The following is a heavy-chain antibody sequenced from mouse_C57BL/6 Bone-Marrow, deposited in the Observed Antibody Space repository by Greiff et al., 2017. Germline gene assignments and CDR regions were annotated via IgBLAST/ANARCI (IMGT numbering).Heavy chain of an antibody. Sequence: VQLQQSGPGLVQPSQSLSITCTVSGFSLTSYGVHWVCQSPGKGLEWLGVIWRGGSTDYNAAFISRLSISKDNTKSQVFFKMNSLQADDTAIYYCARGMMVTTGAWFAYWGQGTLVTVSA. V-gene: IGHV2-2*01. J-gene: IGHJ3*01. CDR2: IWRGGST. CDR1: GFSLTSYG. CDR3: ARGMMVTTGAWFAY. D-gene: IGHD2-3*01.